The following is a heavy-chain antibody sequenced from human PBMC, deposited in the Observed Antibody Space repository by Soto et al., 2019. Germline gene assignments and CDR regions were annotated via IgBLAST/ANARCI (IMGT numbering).Heavy chain of an antibody. CDR1: GFTFSSYA. CDR3: AKNYFFDS. J-gene: IGHJ4*02. CDR2: ISASGSP. V-gene: IGHV3-23*01. Sequence: PGGSLRLSCAASGFTFSSYAMHWVRQAPGKGLEWVSSISASGSPYYADSVKGRFTVSRDNSKDTLYLQMHSLTAEDTAVYFCAKNYFFDSWGPVTLVTVSS.